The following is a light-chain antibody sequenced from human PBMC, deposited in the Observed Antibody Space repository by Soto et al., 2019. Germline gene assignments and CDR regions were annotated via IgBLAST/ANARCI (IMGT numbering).Light chain of an antibody. V-gene: IGKV4-1*01. CDR2: WAS. Sequence: DIVMTQSPDSLAVSLGERATINCKSRQSVLYSSNNKNYLAWYQQKPGQPPKLLIYWASTRASGVPDRFSGSGSGTEFTLTISSLQAEDVAVYYCQEYLNSLPAFGQGTKVDIK. CDR1: QSVLYSSNNKNY. J-gene: IGKJ1*01. CDR3: QEYLNSLPA.